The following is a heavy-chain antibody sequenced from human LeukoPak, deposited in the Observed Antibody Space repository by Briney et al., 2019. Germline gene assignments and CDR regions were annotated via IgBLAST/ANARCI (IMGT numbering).Heavy chain of an antibody. CDR2: IYYSGST. V-gene: IGHV4-59*01. D-gene: IGHD4-23*01. J-gene: IGHJ4*02. CDR1: GGSISSYY. Sequence: SETLSLTCTASGGSISSYYWSWIRQPPGKGLEWIGYIYYSGSTNYNPSLKSRVTISVDTSKNQFSLKLSSVTAADTAVYYCARYRTVVTDYFDYWGQGTLVTVSS. CDR3: ARYRTVVTDYFDY.